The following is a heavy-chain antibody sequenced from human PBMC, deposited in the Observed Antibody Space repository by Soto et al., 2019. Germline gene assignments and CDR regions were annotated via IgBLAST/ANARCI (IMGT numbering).Heavy chain of an antibody. CDR3: AKDRARQWCDY. D-gene: IGHD2-15*01. V-gene: IGHV3-30*18. CDR1: GFTFSSYG. J-gene: IGHJ4*02. CDR2: ISYDGSNK. Sequence: QVQLVESGGGVVQPGRSLRLSCAASGFTFSSYGMHWVRQAPGKGLEWVAVISYDGSNKYYADSVKGRFTISRDNSKNTLYLQMNSLRGEDTAVYYCAKDRARQWCDYWGKGTLVTVSS.